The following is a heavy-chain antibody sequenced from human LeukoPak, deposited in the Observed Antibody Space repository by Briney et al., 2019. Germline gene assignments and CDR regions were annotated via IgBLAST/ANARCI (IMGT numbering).Heavy chain of an antibody. Sequence: PGRSLRLSCEASGFTFRTYAMFWVRQAPGKGLDWVAIISFDGNNKYYADSVKGRFTISRDNSKNTLYLQMNSLKPEDTAMYYCAREGSYYDFWSGYLDYWGQGTLVTVSS. CDR2: ISFDGNNK. CDR1: GFTFRTYA. J-gene: IGHJ4*02. CDR3: AREGSYYDFWSGYLDY. D-gene: IGHD3-3*01. V-gene: IGHV3-30-3*01.